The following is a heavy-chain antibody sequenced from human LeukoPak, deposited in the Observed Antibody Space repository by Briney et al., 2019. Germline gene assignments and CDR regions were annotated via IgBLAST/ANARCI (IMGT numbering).Heavy chain of an antibody. Sequence: ASVKVSCKASGYTFTGYYMHWVRQAPGQGLEWTGWINPNSGGTNYAQKFQGRVTMTRDTSISTAYMELSRLRSDDTAVYYCARTEYYDILTGYLGFDYWGQGTLVTVSS. CDR2: INPNSGGT. J-gene: IGHJ4*02. CDR1: GYTFTGYY. V-gene: IGHV1-2*02. D-gene: IGHD3-9*01. CDR3: ARTEYYDILTGYLGFDY.